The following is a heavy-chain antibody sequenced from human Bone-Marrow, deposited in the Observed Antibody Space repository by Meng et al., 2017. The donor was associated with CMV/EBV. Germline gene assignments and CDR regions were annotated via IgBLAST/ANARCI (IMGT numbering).Heavy chain of an antibody. J-gene: IGHJ2*01. CDR2: ISSSSSTI. CDR3: ASPGYCSSTSCYRGLWYFDL. D-gene: IGHD2-2*02. Sequence: GGSLRLSCAASGFTFSSYSMNWVRQAPGKGLEWVSYISSSSSTIYYADSVKGRFTISRDNAKNSLYLQMNSLRAEDTAVYYCASPGYCSSTSCYRGLWYFDLWGRGTLVTVS. CDR1: GFTFSSYS. V-gene: IGHV3-48*04.